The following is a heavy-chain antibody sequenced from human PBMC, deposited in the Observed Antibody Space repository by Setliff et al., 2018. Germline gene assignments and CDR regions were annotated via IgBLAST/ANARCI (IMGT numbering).Heavy chain of an antibody. D-gene: IGHD3-3*01. CDR2: ISSSSSYI. CDR3: ARERGDTIFGVVTEMGY. Sequence: GGSLRLSCAASGFTFSSYWMSWVRQAPGKGLEWVSSISSSSSYIYYADSVKGRFTISRDNAKNSLYLQMNSLRAEDTAVYYCARERGDTIFGVVTEMGYWGQGTLVTVSS. V-gene: IGHV3-21*01. CDR1: GFTFSSYW. J-gene: IGHJ4*02.